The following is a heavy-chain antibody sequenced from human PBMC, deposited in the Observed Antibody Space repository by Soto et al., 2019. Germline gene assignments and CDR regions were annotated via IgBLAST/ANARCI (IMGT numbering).Heavy chain of an antibody. J-gene: IGHJ4*02. CDR3: AKEYSTSFDY. D-gene: IGHD6-6*01. CDR2: ISAGGSNT. V-gene: IGHV3-23*01. Sequence: GGSLRLSCAAPGFSFSNYAMNWVRQAPGKGLEWVSAISAGGSNTNYADSVKGRFTISSDNSKNTLYLQMNGLRADDTAVYYCAKEYSTSFDYWGQGTPVTVS. CDR1: GFSFSNYA.